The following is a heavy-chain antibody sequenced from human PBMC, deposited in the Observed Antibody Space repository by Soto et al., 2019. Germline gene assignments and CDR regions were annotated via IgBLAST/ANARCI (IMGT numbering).Heavy chain of an antibody. CDR3: GRYLASGSLV. V-gene: IGHV3-23*01. Sequence: EVQLLESGGGLVQPGGSLRLSCAASGFTFSSHVMSWVRQAPGKGLEWVSSISGSGGGTYYEDSVKGRFTISRDNSKNTLDLQMDSLRAEDRAVYYCGRYLASGSLVWGQGTLVTVSS. D-gene: IGHD3-10*01. CDR2: ISGSGGGT. J-gene: IGHJ4*02. CDR1: GFTFSSHV.